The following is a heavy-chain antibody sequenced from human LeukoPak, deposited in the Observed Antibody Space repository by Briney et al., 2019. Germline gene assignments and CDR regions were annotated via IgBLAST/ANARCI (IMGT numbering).Heavy chain of an antibody. CDR3: AAGYSTGWTDY. J-gene: IGHJ4*02. V-gene: IGHV3-30*02. Sequence: PGGSLRLSCAASGLTFITYGMHWVRQAPPGKGLEWVAFIRYDGSSKYYADSVKGRFTISRDNSKNTLYLQINNLRPEDTAVYYCAAGYSTGWTDYWGQGTLVTVSS. D-gene: IGHD6-19*01. CDR1: GLTFITYG. CDR2: IRYDGSSK.